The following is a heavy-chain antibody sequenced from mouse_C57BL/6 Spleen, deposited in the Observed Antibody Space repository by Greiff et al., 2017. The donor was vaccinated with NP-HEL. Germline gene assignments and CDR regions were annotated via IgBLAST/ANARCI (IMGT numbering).Heavy chain of an antibody. V-gene: IGHV1-64*01. CDR2: IHPNSGST. J-gene: IGHJ2*01. CDR1: GYTFTSYW. D-gene: IGHD1-1*01. Sequence: VQLQQPGAELVKPGASVKLSCKASGYTFTSYWMHWVKQRPGQGLEWIGMIHPNSGSTNYNEKFKSKATLTVDKSSSTAYMQLSSLTSEDSAVYYCAREKEDYYGSSFDYWGQGTTLTVSS. CDR3: AREKEDYYGSSFDY.